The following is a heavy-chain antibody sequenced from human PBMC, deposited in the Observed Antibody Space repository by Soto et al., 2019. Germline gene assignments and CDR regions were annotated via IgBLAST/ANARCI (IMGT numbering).Heavy chain of an antibody. Sequence: GGSLRLSCAASGFTFSSYAMHWVRQAPGKGLEWVAVISYDGSNKYYADSVKGRFTISRDNSKNTLYLQMNSLRAEDTAVYYCARKNVVVLGNYGFLWGQGTLVTVSS. D-gene: IGHD2-15*01. CDR1: GFTFSSYA. V-gene: IGHV3-30-3*01. CDR3: ARKNVVVLGNYGFL. CDR2: ISYDGSNK. J-gene: IGHJ4*02.